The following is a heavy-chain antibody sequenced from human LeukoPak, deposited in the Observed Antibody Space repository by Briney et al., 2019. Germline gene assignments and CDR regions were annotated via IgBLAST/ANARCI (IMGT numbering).Heavy chain of an antibody. CDR1: GGSISSYY. D-gene: IGHD2-21*02. V-gene: IGHV4-34*01. CDR2: INHSGST. Sequence: SETLSLTCTVSGGSISSYYWSWIRQPPGKGLEWIGEINHSGSTNYNPSLKSRLTISVDTSKNQFSPKLSSVTAADTAVYYCARVASTSAYCGGDCYFDWGRGTLVTVSS. CDR3: ARVASTSAYCGGDCYFD. J-gene: IGHJ4*02.